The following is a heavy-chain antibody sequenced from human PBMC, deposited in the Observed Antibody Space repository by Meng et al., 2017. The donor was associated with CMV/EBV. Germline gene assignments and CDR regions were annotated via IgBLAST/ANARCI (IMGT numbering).Heavy chain of an antibody. CDR3: TTLLRGF. CDR2: IKSKIDGGKI. V-gene: IGHV3-15*01. Sequence: LRLSCAASGFTFTNAAMTWVRQASGKGLEWIGRIKSKIDGGKIDYAAPVRGRFAISRDDSKATVYLQIDTLEIEDTGMYYCTTLLRGFWGQGTLVTVFS. CDR1: GFTFTNAA. J-gene: IGHJ4*02. D-gene: IGHD2-15*01.